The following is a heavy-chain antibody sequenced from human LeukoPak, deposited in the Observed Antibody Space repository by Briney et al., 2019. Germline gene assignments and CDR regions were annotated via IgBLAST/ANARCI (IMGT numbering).Heavy chain of an antibody. CDR2: INHSGST. Sequence: SETLSLTCAVYGGSFSGYYWSWIRQPPGKGLEWIGEINHSGSTNYNPSLKSRATISVDTSKNQFSLKLSSVTAADTAVYYCARFHSSSWYGGYYFDYWGQGTLVTVSS. D-gene: IGHD6-13*01. V-gene: IGHV4-34*01. CDR3: ARFHSSSWYGGYYFDY. CDR1: GGSFSGYY. J-gene: IGHJ4*02.